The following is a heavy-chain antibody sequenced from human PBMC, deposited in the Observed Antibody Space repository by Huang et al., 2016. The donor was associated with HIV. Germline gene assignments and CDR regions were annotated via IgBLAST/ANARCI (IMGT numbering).Heavy chain of an antibody. D-gene: IGHD5-18*01. Sequence: EVQLLESGGGLVQPGGSLRLSCAASGVTLRNSDIDIGWVGQALGKGLEWVSSIFGSGGTTYYADSVKGRFTIARDTSKNTLFLQMNSLRAEDTAVYYCAKGYPLNYFDYWGQGTLVTVSS. V-gene: IGHV3-23*01. CDR1: GVTLRNSD. CDR3: AKGYPLNYFDY. J-gene: IGHJ4*02. CDR2: IFGSGGTT.